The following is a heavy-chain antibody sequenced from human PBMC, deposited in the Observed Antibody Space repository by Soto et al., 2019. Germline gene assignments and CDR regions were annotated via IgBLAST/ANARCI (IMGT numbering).Heavy chain of an antibody. Sequence: PSETLSLTCTVSGGSISSSSYYWGWIRQPPGKGLEWIGSIYYSGSTYYNPSLKSRVTISVDTSKNQFSLKLSSVTAADTAVYYCARNQIAAAGGAGYYFDYWGQGTLVTVS. CDR2: IYYSGST. V-gene: IGHV4-39*01. D-gene: IGHD6-13*01. CDR3: ARNQIAAAGGAGYYFDY. CDR1: GGSISSSSYY. J-gene: IGHJ4*02.